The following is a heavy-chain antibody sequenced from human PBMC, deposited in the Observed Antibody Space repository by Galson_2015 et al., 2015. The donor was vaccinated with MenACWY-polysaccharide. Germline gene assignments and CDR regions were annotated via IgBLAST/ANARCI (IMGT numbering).Heavy chain of an antibody. J-gene: IGHJ6*02. V-gene: IGHV4-4*07. CDR3: ACARGSSRGYGMDV. CDR2: MLTSGRT. CDR1: GASISDYY. Sequence: ATLSLPCPVSGASISDYYWRWLRPRAGGGMEWIGRMLTSGRTNYHPSLKRRVTMSVDTSNNHFSRKVTSVTAADTDVYYCACARGSSRGYGMDVWGQGTTVTVSS. D-gene: IGHD1-26*01.